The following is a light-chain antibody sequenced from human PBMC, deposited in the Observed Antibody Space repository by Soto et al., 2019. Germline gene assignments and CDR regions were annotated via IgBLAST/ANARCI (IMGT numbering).Light chain of an antibody. J-gene: IGLJ1*01. Sequence: QSVLTQPASVSGCPGQSITISCTGSSGDVDAFDYVSWYQQHPGKAPKLMIFEVSDRPSGVSDRFSGSKSGSTASLTISGLQAEDEADYFCTSFTSSSTQVFGTGTKVTVL. CDR2: EVS. V-gene: IGLV2-14*01. CDR3: TSFTSSSTQV. CDR1: SGDVDAFDY.